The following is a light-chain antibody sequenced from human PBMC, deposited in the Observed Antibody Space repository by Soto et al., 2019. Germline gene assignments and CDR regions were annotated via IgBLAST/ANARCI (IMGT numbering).Light chain of an antibody. Sequence: QSVLTQPASVSGSPGQSITISCTGTSSDVGGYNYVSWCQQHPGKAPKLMIYEVSNRPSGVSNRFSGSKSGNTASLTISGLQAEDEADYYCSSYTSISTLVVFGGGTKLTVL. V-gene: IGLV2-14*01. CDR3: SSYTSISTLVV. J-gene: IGLJ2*01. CDR1: SSDVGGYNY. CDR2: EVS.